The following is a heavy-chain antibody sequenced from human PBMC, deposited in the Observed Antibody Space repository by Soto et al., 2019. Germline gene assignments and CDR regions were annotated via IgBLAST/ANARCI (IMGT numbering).Heavy chain of an antibody. J-gene: IGHJ4*02. D-gene: IGHD5-18*01. Sequence: EVQLVESGGGLVQPGGSLRLSCAASGFTFSSYSMNWVRQSPGKGLEWLSYISSSISTMHYADSVKGRFTISRDNAKNSLYLQINSLRDEDTDVDYCAREVRDTAVADFDYWGQGTLVTVSS. CDR3: AREVRDTAVADFDY. CDR1: GFTFSSYS. CDR2: ISSSISTM. V-gene: IGHV3-48*02.